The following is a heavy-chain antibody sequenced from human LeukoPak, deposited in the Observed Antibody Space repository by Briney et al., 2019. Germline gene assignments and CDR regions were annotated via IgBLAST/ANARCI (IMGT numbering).Heavy chain of an antibody. V-gene: IGHV4-59*01. D-gene: IGHD6-13*01. J-gene: IGHJ2*01. CDR3: ARVRQQLVPSYWYFVL. Sequence: PSETLSPTCTVSGGSISSYYWSWIRQPPGKGLEWIGYIYYSGSTNYNPSLKSRVTISVDTSKNQFSLKLSSVTAADTAVYYCARVRQQLVPSYWYFVLWGRGTLVTVSS. CDR2: IYYSGST. CDR1: GGSISSYY.